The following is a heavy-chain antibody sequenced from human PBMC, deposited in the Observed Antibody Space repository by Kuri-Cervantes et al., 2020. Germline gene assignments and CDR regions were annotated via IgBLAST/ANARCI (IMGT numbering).Heavy chain of an antibody. J-gene: IGHJ3*02. CDR3: AKGHLRHCSSTSCSDAFDI. V-gene: IGHV3-33*06. CDR1: GFTFSTYS. Sequence: GESLKISCAASGFTFSTYSMNWVRQAPGRGLEWVAVIWYDGSNKFYADSVKGRFTISRDNSKNTLYLQMNSPRAEDTAVYYCAKGHLRHCSSTSCSDAFDIWGQGTMVTVSS. D-gene: IGHD2-2*01. CDR2: IWYDGSNK.